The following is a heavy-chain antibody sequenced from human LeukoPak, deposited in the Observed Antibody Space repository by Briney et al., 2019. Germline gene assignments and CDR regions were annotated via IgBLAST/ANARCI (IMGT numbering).Heavy chain of an antibody. V-gene: IGHV4-34*01. CDR1: GGSFSGYY. Sequence: PSETLSLTCAVYGGSFSGYYWSWIRQPPGKGLEWIGEINHSGSTNYNPSLKSRVTISVDTYKNQFSLKLSSVTAADTAVYYCASAGYSYGRYYFDYWGQGTLVTVSS. J-gene: IGHJ4*02. CDR2: INHSGST. D-gene: IGHD5-18*01. CDR3: ASAGYSYGRYYFDY.